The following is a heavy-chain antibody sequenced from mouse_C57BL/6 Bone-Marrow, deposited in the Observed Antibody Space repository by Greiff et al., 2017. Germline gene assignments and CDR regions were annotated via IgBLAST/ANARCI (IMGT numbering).Heavy chain of an antibody. CDR3: ARELGLSYYFDY. Sequence: EVKVVESGGGLVKPGGSLKLSCAASGFTFSSYAMSWVRQTPEKRLEWVATISDGGSYTYYPDNVKGRFTISRDNAKNNLYLQMSHLKSEDTAMYYCARELGLSYYFDYWGQGTTLTVSS. CDR1: GFTFSSYA. D-gene: IGHD4-1*01. CDR2: ISDGGSYT. V-gene: IGHV5-4*01. J-gene: IGHJ2*01.